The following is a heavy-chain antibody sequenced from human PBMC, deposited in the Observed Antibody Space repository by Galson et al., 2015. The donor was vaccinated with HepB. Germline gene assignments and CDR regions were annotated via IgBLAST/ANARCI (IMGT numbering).Heavy chain of an antibody. D-gene: IGHD3-3*01. J-gene: IGHJ4*02. Sequence: SLRLSCATSGFTFGDYALNWFRQAPGKGLEWVGFITSKAYGGTTEYAASVKGRFSISRDDFKSVAYLQMNSLKTEDTAVYYCARDFWSGYYKGAYWGQGTRVTVSS. CDR2: ITSKAYGGTT. V-gene: IGHV3-49*03. CDR1: GFTFGDYA. CDR3: ARDFWSGYYKGAY.